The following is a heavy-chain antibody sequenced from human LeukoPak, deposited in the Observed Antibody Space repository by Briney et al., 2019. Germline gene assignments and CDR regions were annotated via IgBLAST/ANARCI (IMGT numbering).Heavy chain of an antibody. D-gene: IGHD3-16*01. CDR1: GFTFSSYA. V-gene: IGHV3-30-3*01. CDR2: ISYDGSNK. J-gene: IGHJ5*02. Sequence: GGSLRLSCAASGFTFSSYAMHWVRQAPGKGLEWVAVISYDGSNKYYADSVKGRFTISRDNSKNTLYLQMNSLRAEDTAVYYCAREFYDWFDPWGQGTLDTVSS. CDR3: AREFYDWFDP.